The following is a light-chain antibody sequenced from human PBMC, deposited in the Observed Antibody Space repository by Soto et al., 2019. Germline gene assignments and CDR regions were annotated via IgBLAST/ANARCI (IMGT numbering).Light chain of an antibody. CDR2: GNN. J-gene: IGLJ2*01. Sequence: QSVLTQPPSVSGGPGQRVTISCTGSSSNIGAGYDVHWYQQLPGTAPKLLIYGNNNRPSGVPDRFSGSKSGTSASLAITGLQAEDEADYYCQSYDSSLNGVVFGGGTKLTVL. CDR3: QSYDSSLNGVV. CDR1: SSNIGAGYD. V-gene: IGLV1-40*01.